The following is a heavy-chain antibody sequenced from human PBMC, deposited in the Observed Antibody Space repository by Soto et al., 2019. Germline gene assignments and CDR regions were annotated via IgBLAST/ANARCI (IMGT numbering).Heavy chain of an antibody. CDR2: IYCSGST. Sequence: QVQLQESGPGLVKPSQTLSLTCTVSGGSISSGGYYWSWIRQHPGKGLEWIGYIYCSGSTYYNPSLKSRVIMSVDTSKNQFSLKLSSVTAADTAVYYCARDYYGDYNWFDPWGQGTLVTVSS. V-gene: IGHV4-31*03. J-gene: IGHJ5*02. CDR3: ARDYYGDYNWFDP. D-gene: IGHD4-17*01. CDR1: GGSISSGGYY.